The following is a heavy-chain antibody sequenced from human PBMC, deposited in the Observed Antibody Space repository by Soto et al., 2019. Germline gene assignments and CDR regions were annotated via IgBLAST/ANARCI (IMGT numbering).Heavy chain of an antibody. V-gene: IGHV1-24*01. CDR1: GDTLSELY. CDR3: VIPYHWNHMSFDY. D-gene: IGHD1-20*01. J-gene: IGHJ4*02. CDR2: FDPQQGKT. Sequence: ASVKVSCKISGDTLSELYVHWVRQASGKGLEWMGGFDPQQGKTVFAQKFQGRLTMTEDTSTETAYMELSRLRSDDTALYYCVIPYHWNHMSFDYWGQGTMVAVYS.